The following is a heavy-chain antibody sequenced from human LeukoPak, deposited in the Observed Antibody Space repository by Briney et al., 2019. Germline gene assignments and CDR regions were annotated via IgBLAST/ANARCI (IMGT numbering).Heavy chain of an antibody. V-gene: IGHV3-30*18. Sequence: GGSLRLSCLGSRFDLNVYAMHWVRETPGGRLEKGAVVSADGTEKLYADSVKGRFTISRDNAKNTVFLQMNSLRTEDTAVYYCAKGSGAYGHPTSPLFDFWGQGTQVTVSS. CDR3: AKGSGAYGHPTSPLFDF. CDR2: VSADGTEK. D-gene: IGHD3-3*01. CDR1: RFDLNVYA. J-gene: IGHJ4*02.